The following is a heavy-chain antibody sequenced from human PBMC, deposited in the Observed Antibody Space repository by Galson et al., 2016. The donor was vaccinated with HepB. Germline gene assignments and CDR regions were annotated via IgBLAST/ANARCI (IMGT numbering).Heavy chain of an antibody. CDR3: ARDPLQYNHGSGPSWYFDL. CDR1: GDSVTSGNYY. CDR2: IYYTGST. Sequence: SETLSLTCTVSGDSVTSGNYYWSWIRQPPGKGLEWIGYIYYTGSTNYNPSLKSRVTISVDTSKNQFSLKLTSVTAADTAVYYCARDPLQYNHGSGPSWYFDLWGRGTLVTVSS. D-gene: IGHD3-10*01. J-gene: IGHJ2*01. V-gene: IGHV4-61*01.